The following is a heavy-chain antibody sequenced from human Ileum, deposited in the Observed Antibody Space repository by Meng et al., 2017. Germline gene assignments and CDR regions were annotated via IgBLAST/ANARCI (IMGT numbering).Heavy chain of an antibody. CDR2: IKQDESAK. J-gene: IGHJ2*01. CDR1: GFIFSRYW. Sequence: VQLGGSGGGLVQPGGSLRLSCAASGFIFSRYWMTWVRQAPGRGLEWVANIKQDESAKYYVDSVKGRFTISRDNAKNSLYLEMNSLRVEDTAMYYCAGGLGWSFDLWGRGTLVTVSS. CDR3: AGGLGWSFDL. V-gene: IGHV3-7*04.